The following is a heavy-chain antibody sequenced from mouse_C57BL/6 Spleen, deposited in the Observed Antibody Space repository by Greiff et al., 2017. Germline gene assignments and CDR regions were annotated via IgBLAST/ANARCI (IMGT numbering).Heavy chain of an antibody. V-gene: IGHV1-64*01. CDR2: IHPNSGST. CDR3: AREGDGPENYFDY. J-gene: IGHJ2*01. CDR1: GYTFTSYW. Sequence: QVQLKQPGAELVKPGASVKLSCKASGYTFTSYWMHWVTQRPGQGLEWIGMIHPNSGSTNYNEKFKSKATLTVDKSSSTAYMQLSSLTSEDSAVYYCAREGDGPENYFDYWGQGTTLTVSS. D-gene: IGHD2-3*01.